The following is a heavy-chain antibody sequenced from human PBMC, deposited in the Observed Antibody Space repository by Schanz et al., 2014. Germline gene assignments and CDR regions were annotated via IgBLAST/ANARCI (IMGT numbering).Heavy chain of an antibody. CDR3: ARDQSPYTNSSDVRYFDY. CDR1: GFTFSDHY. D-gene: IGHD6-6*01. V-gene: IGHV3-72*01. J-gene: IGHJ4*02. Sequence: EVQLVESGGGLVQPGGSLRLSCVASGFTFSDHYMDWVRQAPGKGLEWVGRITNKPNNYNTEYAASVKGRFTISRDDSRNSLYLQMSSLKTEDTAVYYCARDQSPYTNSSDVRYFDYWGQGSLVTVSS. CDR2: ITNKPNNYNT.